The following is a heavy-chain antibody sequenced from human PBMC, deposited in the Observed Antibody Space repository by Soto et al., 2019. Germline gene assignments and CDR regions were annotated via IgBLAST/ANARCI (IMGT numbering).Heavy chain of an antibody. V-gene: IGHV3-53*01. CDR1: GFTVSNNY. D-gene: IGHD3-10*01. CDR3: GTPPGGGGY. CDR2: IYSGGYT. J-gene: IGHJ4*02. Sequence: EVQLVESGGGLIQPGGSLRLSCAVSGFTVSNNYMSWVRQAPGKGLEGVSVIYSGGYTAYGDSVKGRFTISRDNSKNPIYLQMNSPRAAAPGVSCWGTPPGGGGYWGQGTLVTVSS.